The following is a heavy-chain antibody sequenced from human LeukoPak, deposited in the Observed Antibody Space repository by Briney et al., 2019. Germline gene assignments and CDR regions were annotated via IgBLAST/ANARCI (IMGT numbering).Heavy chain of an antibody. D-gene: IGHD3-10*01. V-gene: IGHV3-7*03. CDR2: INKDGSEK. CDR1: GFTFSSYW. CDR3: ARDYYGSGSHYEN. Sequence: GGSLRLSCAASGFTFSSYWMSWVRQAPGKGLEWVANINKDGSEKFYVDSVKGRFTISRDNAKNSLYLQMSSLRAEDTAVYYCARDYYGSGSHYENWGQGTVVTVSS. J-gene: IGHJ4*02.